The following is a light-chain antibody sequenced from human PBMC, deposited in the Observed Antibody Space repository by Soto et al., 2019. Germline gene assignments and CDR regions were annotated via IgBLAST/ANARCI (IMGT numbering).Light chain of an antibody. CDR1: SSDVGAYNY. J-gene: IGLJ3*02. CDR3: SSYAGSNNWV. Sequence: QSALTQPPSASGSTGQSVTISCTGASSDVGAYNYVSWYQQHSGIAPKVMIYEVTKRPSGVPDRFSGSKSGNTASLTVSGLQAEDAADYYCSSYAGSNNWVFGGGTKVTVL. V-gene: IGLV2-8*01. CDR2: EVT.